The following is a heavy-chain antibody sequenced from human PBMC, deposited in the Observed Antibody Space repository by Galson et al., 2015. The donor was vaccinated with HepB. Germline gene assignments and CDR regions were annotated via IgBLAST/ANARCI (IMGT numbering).Heavy chain of an antibody. CDR3: AKDNPGYCSSTSCPAPLDY. CDR1: GFTFDDYA. D-gene: IGHD2-2*01. Sequence: SLRLSCAASGFTFDDYAMHWVRQAPGKGLEWVSGISWNSGSIGYADSVKGRFTISRDNAKNSLYLQMNSLRAEDTALYYCAKDNPGYCSSTSCPAPLDYWGQGTLVTVSS. CDR2: ISWNSGSI. J-gene: IGHJ4*02. V-gene: IGHV3-9*01.